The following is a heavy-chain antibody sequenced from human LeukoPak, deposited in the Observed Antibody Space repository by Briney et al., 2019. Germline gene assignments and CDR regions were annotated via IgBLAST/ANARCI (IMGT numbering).Heavy chain of an antibody. D-gene: IGHD3-10*01. CDR2: ISSSSSYI. CDR3: ARDLGSDGYYDY. J-gene: IGHJ4*02. Sequence: TGGSLRLSCAASGFTFSSYSMNWVRQAPGKGLEWVSSISSSSSYIYYADSVQGRFTISRDNAKNSLYLQMNSLRAEDTAVYYCARDLGSDGYYDYWGQGTLVTVSS. CDR1: GFTFSSYS. V-gene: IGHV3-21*01.